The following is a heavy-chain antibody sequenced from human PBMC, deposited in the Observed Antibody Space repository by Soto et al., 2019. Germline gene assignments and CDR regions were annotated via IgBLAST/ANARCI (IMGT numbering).Heavy chain of an antibody. Sequence: ASVKVSCKASGFTFTSSAVQWVRQARGQRLEWIGWIGVGSGNTNYAQKFQERVTITRDMSTSTAYMELSSLRSEDTAVYYCAADSFPAYYDFWSGYGYWGQGTLVTVSS. D-gene: IGHD3-3*01. V-gene: IGHV1-58*01. CDR3: AADSFPAYYDFWSGYGY. CDR1: GFTFTSSA. J-gene: IGHJ4*02. CDR2: IGVGSGNT.